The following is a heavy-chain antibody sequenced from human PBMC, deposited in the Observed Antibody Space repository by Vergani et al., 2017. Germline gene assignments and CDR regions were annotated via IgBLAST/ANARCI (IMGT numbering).Heavy chain of an antibody. CDR3: ARLGYSSSSGWFDP. D-gene: IGHD6-6*01. J-gene: IGHJ5*02. CDR1: GYSFTSYW. V-gene: IGHV4-59*01. CDR2: IYYSGST. Sequence: VQLVQSGAEVKKPGESLKISCKGSGYSFTSYWIGWIRQPPGKGLEWIGYIYYSGSTNYNPSLKSRVTISVDTSKNQFSLKLSSVTAADTAVYYCARLGYSSSSGWFDPWGQGTLVTVSS.